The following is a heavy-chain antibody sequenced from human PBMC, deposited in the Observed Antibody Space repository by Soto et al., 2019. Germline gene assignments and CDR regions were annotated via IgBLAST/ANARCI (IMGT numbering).Heavy chain of an antibody. CDR3: AHIGDYYSSHHYFDY. Sequence: QITLKESGPTLVKPTQTLTLTCTFSGFSLTTSGVGVGWIRQPPGKDLEWLALIYWDDDDRYIPSLKSRLTITKDTSKNQVVLTMANVDPVDTATYFCAHIGDYYSSHHYFDYWGQGTLVTVSS. D-gene: IGHD6-13*01. CDR2: IYWDDDD. CDR1: GFSLTTSGVG. J-gene: IGHJ4*02. V-gene: IGHV2-5*02.